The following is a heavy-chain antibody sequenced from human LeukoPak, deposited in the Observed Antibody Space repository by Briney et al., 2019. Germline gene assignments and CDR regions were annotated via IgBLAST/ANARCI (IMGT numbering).Heavy chain of an antibody. D-gene: IGHD3-3*01. J-gene: IGHJ3*02. Sequence: GGSLRLSCAASGFTFSSYAMSWVRQAPGKGLEWVSVISGSGGSTYYADSVKGRFTISRDSSKRTLYLQMNSLRAEDTAMYYCARESWSDSVAFDIWGLGTMVIVSS. CDR3: ARESWSDSVAFDI. CDR2: ISGSGGST. CDR1: GFTFSSYA. V-gene: IGHV3-23*01.